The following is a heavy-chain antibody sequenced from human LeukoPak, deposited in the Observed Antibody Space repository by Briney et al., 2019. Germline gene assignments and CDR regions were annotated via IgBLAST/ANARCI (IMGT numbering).Heavy chain of an antibody. CDR1: GYSFSNSW. D-gene: IGHD6-13*01. CDR3: ARRSGFYAAAGV. J-gene: IGHJ4*02. Sequence: GESLKISCKGFGYSFSNSWIGWVRQMPGKGLEWMGIIYPGDTDTRYSPSFQGQVTISADKSISTAYLQWSSLKASDTAMYYCARRSGFYAAAGVWGQGTLVTVSS. V-gene: IGHV5-51*01. CDR2: IYPGDTDT.